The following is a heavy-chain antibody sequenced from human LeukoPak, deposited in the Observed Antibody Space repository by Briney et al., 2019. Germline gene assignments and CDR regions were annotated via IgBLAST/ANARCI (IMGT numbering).Heavy chain of an antibody. V-gene: IGHV3-23*01. CDR3: AKAGAVCSSTSCYANY. Sequence: PGGSLRISCAASGFTFSNYAMTWVRQAPGKGLEWVSAISGSGRDTYYTDSVKGRFTISRDNSKNTLYLQMHSLRAEDTAVYYCAKAGAVCSSTSCYANYWGQGTLVTVSS. CDR2: ISGSGRDT. CDR1: GFTFSNYA. J-gene: IGHJ4*02. D-gene: IGHD2-2*01.